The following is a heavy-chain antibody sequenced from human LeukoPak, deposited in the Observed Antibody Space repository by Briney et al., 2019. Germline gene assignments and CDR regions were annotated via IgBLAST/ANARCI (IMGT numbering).Heavy chain of an antibody. J-gene: IGHJ4*02. V-gene: IGHV3-74*01. D-gene: IGHD6-19*01. CDR2: INSDGSST. CDR3: ARGSSYSSGWYPSPDY. Sequence: GGSLRLSCAASGFTFSSYWMLWVRQAPGKGLVWVSRINSDGSSTSYADSVKGRFTISRDNAKNTLYLQMNGLRAEDTAVYYCARGSSYSSGWYPSPDYWGQGTLVTVSS. CDR1: GFTFSSYW.